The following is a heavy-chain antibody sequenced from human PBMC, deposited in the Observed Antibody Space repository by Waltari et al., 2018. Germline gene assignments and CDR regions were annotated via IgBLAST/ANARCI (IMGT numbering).Heavy chain of an antibody. Sequence: QVQLVESGGGVVQPGRSLRLSCAASGFTFSSYAMHWVRQAPGKGLEWVAVISYDGSNKYYADSVKGRFTISRDNSKNTLYLQMNSLRAEDTAVYYCAREGHLYSSSWYWAFDIWGQGTMVTVSS. CDR2: ISYDGSNK. J-gene: IGHJ3*02. CDR3: AREGHLYSSSWYWAFDI. CDR1: GFTFSSYA. D-gene: IGHD6-13*01. V-gene: IGHV3-30-3*01.